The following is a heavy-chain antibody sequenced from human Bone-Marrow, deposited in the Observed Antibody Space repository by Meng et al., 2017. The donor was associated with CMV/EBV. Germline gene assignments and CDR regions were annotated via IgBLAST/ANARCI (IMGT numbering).Heavy chain of an antibody. V-gene: IGHV1-2*02. CDR1: GYTFGDYF. J-gene: IGHJ5*02. CDR2: INPRSGDT. D-gene: IGHD3-3*01. CDR3: ARGGAVLRFLEWFRWFDP. Sequence: ASVKVSCKAFGYTFGDYFMHWVRQAPGQGLEWMGWINPRSGDTNYAQKFQGRVTMTRDTSISTAYMELSRLRSDDTAVYYCARGGAVLRFLEWFRWFDPWGQGTRVTVSS.